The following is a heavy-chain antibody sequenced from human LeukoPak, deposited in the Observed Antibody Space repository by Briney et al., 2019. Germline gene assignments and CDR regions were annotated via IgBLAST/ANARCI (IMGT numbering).Heavy chain of an antibody. Sequence: ASVKVSCKASGYTFTGYYMHWVRQAPGQGLEWMGWINPNSGNTNYAQKLQGRVTMTTDTSTSTAYMELRSLRSDDTAVYYCARAPDAFDIWGQGTMVTVSS. CDR3: ARAPDAFDI. CDR1: GYTFTGYY. V-gene: IGHV1-18*04. J-gene: IGHJ3*02. CDR2: INPNSGNT.